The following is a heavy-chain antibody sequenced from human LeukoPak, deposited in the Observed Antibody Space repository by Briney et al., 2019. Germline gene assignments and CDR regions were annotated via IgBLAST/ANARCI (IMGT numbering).Heavy chain of an antibody. CDR2: ISGSGGST. D-gene: IGHD3-10*02. J-gene: IGHJ6*04. CDR1: GFTFSSYG. CDR3: AELGTTMIGGV. Sequence: GGSLRLSCAASGFTFSSYGMSWVRQAPGKGLEWVSAISGSGGSTYYADSVKGRFTISRDNAKNSLYLQMNSLRAEDTAVYYCAELGTTMIGGVWGKGTTVTISS. V-gene: IGHV3-23*01.